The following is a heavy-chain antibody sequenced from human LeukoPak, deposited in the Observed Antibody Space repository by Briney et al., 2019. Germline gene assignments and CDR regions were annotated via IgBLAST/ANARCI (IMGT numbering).Heavy chain of an antibody. J-gene: IGHJ3*02. Sequence: SETLSLTCAVSGYSISSGYYWGWIRQPPGKGLEWIGSIYHSGSTYYNPSLKSRVTISVDTSTNQFSLKLSSVTAADTAVYYCARRDLAYYDFWSGYYSSDAFDIWGQGTMVTVSS. CDR1: GYSISSGYY. D-gene: IGHD3-3*01. CDR2: IYHSGST. CDR3: ARRDLAYYDFWSGYYSSDAFDI. V-gene: IGHV4-38-2*01.